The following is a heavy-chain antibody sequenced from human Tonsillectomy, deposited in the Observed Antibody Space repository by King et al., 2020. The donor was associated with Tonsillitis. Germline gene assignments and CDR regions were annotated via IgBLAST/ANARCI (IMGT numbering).Heavy chain of an antibody. Sequence: VQLVESGGGVVQPGTSLRLSCAVSGLSFSMYAMHWVRQAPGKGLEWVAVVSHDGINQYYADSVKGRFTISRDNSNNTLYLQMNSLRAGDTAVYYCASAGFTSTWYVPYFDFWGQGTLVTVSS. CDR3: ASAGFTSTWYVPYFDF. CDR2: VSHDGINQ. V-gene: IGHV3-30-3*01. D-gene: IGHD6-13*01. CDR1: GLSFSMYA. J-gene: IGHJ4*02.